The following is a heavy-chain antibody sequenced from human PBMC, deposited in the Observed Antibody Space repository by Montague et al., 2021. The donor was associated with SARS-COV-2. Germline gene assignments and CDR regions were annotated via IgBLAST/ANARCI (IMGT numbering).Heavy chain of an antibody. V-gene: IGHV5-51*01. CDR1: GYNFRSYW. D-gene: IGHD5-24*01. CDR3: AWLEVATANYFDX. CDR2: IYVGDSDA. J-gene: IGHJ4*02. Sequence: QSGAEVKEPGESLQISCKASGYNFRSYWIGWVRQMPGKGLEWMGRIYVGDSDARYSPSFQGQVTISADKSINTAYLQLRSLKASDTAMYYCAWLEVATANYFDXWGQGTVVTVSS.